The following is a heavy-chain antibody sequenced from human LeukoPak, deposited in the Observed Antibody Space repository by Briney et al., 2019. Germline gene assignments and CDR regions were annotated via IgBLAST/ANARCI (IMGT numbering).Heavy chain of an antibody. V-gene: IGHV1-18*01. CDR2: ISAYNGNT. Sequence: ASVKVSCKASGYTFTSYGISLVRQAPGQGLEWMGWISAYNGNTNYAQKLQGRVTMTTDISTSTAYMELRSLRSDDTAVYYCARGLLLGAVAGTRRGDYWGQGTLVTVSS. D-gene: IGHD6-19*01. CDR3: ARGLLLGAVAGTRRGDY. J-gene: IGHJ4*02. CDR1: GYTFTSYG.